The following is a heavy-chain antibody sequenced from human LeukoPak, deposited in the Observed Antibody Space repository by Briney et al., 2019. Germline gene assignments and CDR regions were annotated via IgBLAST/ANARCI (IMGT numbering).Heavy chain of an antibody. CDR3: AKVPEMATIRYFDL. V-gene: IGHV3-23*01. CDR2: ISGGGGST. CDR1: GFTFSSYA. Sequence: GGSLRPSCATSGFTFSSYAMSWVRQAPGKGLEWVSAISGGGGSTYYADSVKGRFTISRDNSKNTLYLQMSSLRAEDTAIYYCAKVPEMATIRYFDLWGRGTLVTVSS. D-gene: IGHD5-24*01. J-gene: IGHJ2*01.